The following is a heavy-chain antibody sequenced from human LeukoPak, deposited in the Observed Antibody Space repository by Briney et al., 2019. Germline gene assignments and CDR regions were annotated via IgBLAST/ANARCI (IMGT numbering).Heavy chain of an antibody. CDR3: ARGSLHCSGGSCYLFYYDSSGYPIYFDY. V-gene: IGHV1-24*01. J-gene: IGHJ4*02. CDR2: FDPEDGET. CDR1: GYTLTELS. Sequence: ASVKVSCKVSGYTLTELSMHWVRQAPGKGLEWMGGFDPEDGETIYAQKFQGRVTMTEDTSTDTAYMELSSLRSEDTAVYYCARGSLHCSGGSCYLFYYDSSGYPIYFDYWGQGTLVTVSS. D-gene: IGHD2-15*01.